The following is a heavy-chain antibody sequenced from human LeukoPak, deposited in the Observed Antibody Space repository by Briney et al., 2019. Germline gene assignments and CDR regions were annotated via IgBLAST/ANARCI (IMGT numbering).Heavy chain of an antibody. V-gene: IGHV4-38-2*02. CDR2: INHSGST. J-gene: IGHJ6*03. CDR1: GYSISSGYY. Sequence: SETLSLTCTVSGYSISSGYYWSWIRQPPGKGLEWIGEINHSGSTNYNPSLKSRVTISVDTSKNQFSLKLSSVTAADTAVYYCARYPMVVAATGALYYYMDVWGKGTTVTVSS. CDR3: ARYPMVVAATGALYYYMDV. D-gene: IGHD2-15*01.